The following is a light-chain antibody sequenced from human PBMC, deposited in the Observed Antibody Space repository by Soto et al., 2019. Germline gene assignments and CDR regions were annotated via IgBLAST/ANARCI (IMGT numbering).Light chain of an antibody. CDR1: QSVASSY. V-gene: IGKV3-20*01. J-gene: IGKJ1*01. CDR2: GAT. CDR3: QQYGSSPPT. Sequence: ETVLTQSPDTLSLSPGGRATLSCRASQSVASSYLAWYQQKPGQAPRFLIYGATNRATGIPDRFSGSGSGTDFTLTISRLEPEDFAVYYCQQYGSSPPTFGQGTKVDIK.